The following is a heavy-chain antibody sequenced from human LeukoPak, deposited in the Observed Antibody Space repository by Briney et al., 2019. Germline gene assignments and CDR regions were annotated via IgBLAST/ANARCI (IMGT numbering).Heavy chain of an antibody. J-gene: IGHJ4*02. CDR3: ARAGSGYSSSWYVEFDY. CDR1: GGTFSSYA. D-gene: IGHD6-13*01. Sequence: GASVKVSCKASGGTFSSYAISWVRQAPGQGLEWMGGIIPIFGTANYAQKFQGRVTITADESTSTAYMELSSLRSEDTAVYYCARAGSGYSSSWYVEFDYWGQGTLVTVSS. V-gene: IGHV1-69*13. CDR2: IIPIFGTA.